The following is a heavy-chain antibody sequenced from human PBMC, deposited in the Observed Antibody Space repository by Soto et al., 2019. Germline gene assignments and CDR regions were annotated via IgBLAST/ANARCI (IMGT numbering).Heavy chain of an antibody. CDR1: GFTFSSYS. CDR3: ASPRLRLERPNYYGMDV. Sequence: GGSLRLSCAASGFTFSSYSMNWVRQAPGKGLEWVSSISSSSSYIYYADSVKGRFTISRDNAKNSLYLQMNSLRAEDTAVYYCASPRLRLERPNYYGMDVWGQGTTVTVSS. D-gene: IGHD1-1*01. V-gene: IGHV3-21*01. CDR2: ISSSSSYI. J-gene: IGHJ6*02.